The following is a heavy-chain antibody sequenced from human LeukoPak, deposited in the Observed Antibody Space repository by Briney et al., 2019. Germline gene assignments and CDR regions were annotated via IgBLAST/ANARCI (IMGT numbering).Heavy chain of an antibody. D-gene: IGHD6-19*01. J-gene: IGHJ6*02. Sequence: GGSLRLSCAASGFTFSDYYMSWIRQAPGKGLEWVSYISSSGSTIYYADSVKGRFTISRDNAKNSLYLQMNSLRAEDTAVYYCAREPVAGTGNFYYYGMDVWGQGTTVTVSS. CDR3: AREPVAGTGNFYYYGMDV. CDR1: GFTFSDYY. CDR2: ISSSGSTI. V-gene: IGHV3-11*04.